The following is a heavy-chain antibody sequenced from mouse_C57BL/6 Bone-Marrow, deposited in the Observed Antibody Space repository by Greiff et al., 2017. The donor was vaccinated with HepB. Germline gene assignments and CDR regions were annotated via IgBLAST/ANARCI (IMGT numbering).Heavy chain of an antibody. CDR2: IDPENGDT. J-gene: IGHJ4*01. D-gene: IGHD2-5*01. V-gene: IGHV14-4*01. CDR3: TTYSNPYYYAMDY. Sequence: VQLQQSGAELVRPGASVKLSCTASGFNIKDDYMHWVKQRPEQGLEWIGWIDPENGDTEYASKFQGKATITADTSSNTAYLQLSSLTSEDTAVYYCTTYSNPYYYAMDYWGQGTSVTVSS. CDR1: GFNIKDDY.